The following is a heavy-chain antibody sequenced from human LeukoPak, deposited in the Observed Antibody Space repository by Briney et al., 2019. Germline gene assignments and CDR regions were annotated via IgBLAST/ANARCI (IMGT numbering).Heavy chain of an antibody. CDR3: ARGRGSWADAFDI. CDR2: IYYSGST. CDR1: GGSISSGGYY. D-gene: IGHD1-26*01. V-gene: IGHV4-31*03. J-gene: IGHJ3*02. Sequence: SQTLSLTCTVSGGSISSGGYYWSWIRQHPGKGLEWIGYIYYSGSTYYNPSLKSRVTISVDTSKNQLSLKLSSVTAADTAVYYCARGRGSWADAFDIWGQGTMVTVSS.